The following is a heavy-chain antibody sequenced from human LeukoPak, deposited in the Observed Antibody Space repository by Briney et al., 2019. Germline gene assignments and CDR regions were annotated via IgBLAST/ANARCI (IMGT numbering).Heavy chain of an antibody. J-gene: IGHJ4*02. V-gene: IGHV4-31*03. CDR2: IYYSGST. CDR3: ARGLGGSSWYYFDY. CDR1: GGSISSGGYY. Sequence: KTSETLSLTCTVSGGSISSGGYYWSWIRQHPGKGLEWIGYIYYSGSTYYNPSLKSRVTISVDTSKNQFSLRLSSVTAADTAVYYCARGLGGSSWYYFDYWGQGTLVTVSS. D-gene: IGHD6-13*01.